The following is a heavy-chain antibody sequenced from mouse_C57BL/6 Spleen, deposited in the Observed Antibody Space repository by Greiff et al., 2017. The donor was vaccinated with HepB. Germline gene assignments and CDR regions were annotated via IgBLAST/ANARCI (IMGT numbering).Heavy chain of an antibody. CDR3: ARDDGYYVYAMDY. D-gene: IGHD2-3*01. V-gene: IGHV1-82*01. Sequence: QVQLQQSGPELVKPGASVKISCKASGYAFSSSWMNWVKQRPGKGLEWIGRIYPGDGDTNYNGKFKGKATLTADKSSGTAYMQLSSLTSEDSAVYFCARDDGYYVYAMDYWGQGTSVTVSS. CDR1: GYAFSSSW. CDR2: IYPGDGDT. J-gene: IGHJ4*01.